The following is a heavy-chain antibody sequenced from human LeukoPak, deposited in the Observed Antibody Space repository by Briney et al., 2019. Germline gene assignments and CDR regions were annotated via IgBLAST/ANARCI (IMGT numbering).Heavy chain of an antibody. CDR1: GDSVSSNNAA. J-gene: IGHJ5*02. D-gene: IGHD3-9*01. CDR2: TYYRSKWYN. V-gene: IGHV6-1*01. Sequence: SQTLSLTCAISGDSVSSNNAAWSWVRQSPSRGLEWLGRTYYRSKWYNDYAVSVNSRITINADTSKYQFSLQLNSVTPEDTAVYYCARGRYFDFFDPWGQGTLVTVSS. CDR3: ARGRYFDFFDP.